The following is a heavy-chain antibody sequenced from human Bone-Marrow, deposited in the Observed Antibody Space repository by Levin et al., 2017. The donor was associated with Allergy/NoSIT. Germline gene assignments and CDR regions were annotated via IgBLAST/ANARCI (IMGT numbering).Heavy chain of an antibody. Sequence: SETLSLTCSVSGGSVYSGTYYWTWIRQTPGTGLEYIGFVYYTGLTKYSPSFFSRATISLDTSKNQFSLKLSSVTAADTAVYYCARDYYDFWSGLGRGYGMDVWGQGTTVTVSS. J-gene: IGHJ6*02. V-gene: IGHV4-61*01. D-gene: IGHD3-3*01. CDR1: GGSVYSGTYY. CDR3: ARDYYDFWSGLGRGYGMDV. CDR2: VYYTGLT.